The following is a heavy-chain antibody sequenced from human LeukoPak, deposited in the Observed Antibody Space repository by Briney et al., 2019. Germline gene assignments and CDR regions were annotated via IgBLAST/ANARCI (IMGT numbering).Heavy chain of an antibody. CDR1: GGTFSSYA. V-gene: IGHV1-69*05. Sequence: GSSVKVSCKXSGGTFSSYAISWVRQAPGQGLEWMGRIIPIFGTANYAQKFQGRVTITTDESTSTAYMELSSLRSEDTAVYYCARALWSGSYENWGQGTLVTVSS. CDR3: ARALWSGSYEN. CDR2: IIPIFGTA. D-gene: IGHD1-26*01. J-gene: IGHJ4*02.